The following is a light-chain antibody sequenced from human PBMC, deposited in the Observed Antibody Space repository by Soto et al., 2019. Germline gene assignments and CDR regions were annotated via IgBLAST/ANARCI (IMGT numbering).Light chain of an antibody. CDR3: QQRSNWPSIT. J-gene: IGKJ5*01. Sequence: EIVLAHSQATLSFSPVERAILXVRFSQSVSSYLAWYQQKPGQAPRLLIYDASNRATGIPARFSGSGSGTDFTLTINSLEPEDFAVYYCQQRSNWPSITFGQGTRLEIK. CDR1: QSVSSY. V-gene: IGKV3-11*01. CDR2: DAS.